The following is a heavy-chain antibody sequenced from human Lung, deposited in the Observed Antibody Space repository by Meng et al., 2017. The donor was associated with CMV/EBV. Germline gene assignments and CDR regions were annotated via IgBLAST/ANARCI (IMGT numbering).Heavy chain of an antibody. CDR2: INPSSGVT. D-gene: IGHD1-26*01. J-gene: IGHJ4*02. V-gene: IGHV1-2*02. CDR1: GYTFSAYQ. Sequence: ASVXVSXKTSGYTFSAYQMHWIRQAPGHGLEWMGWINPSSGVTRSAPKYQGRVTMTSDRYSTAYLELTSLTSDDTAFYYCARFGGAPVGSTPPDYWGQGTLVTVS. CDR3: ARFGGAPVGSTPPDY.